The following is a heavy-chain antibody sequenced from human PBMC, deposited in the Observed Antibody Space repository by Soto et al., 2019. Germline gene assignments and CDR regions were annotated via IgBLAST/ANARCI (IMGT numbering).Heavy chain of an antibody. J-gene: IGHJ4*02. CDR2: VYHTGST. CDR3: ARRLFGSGWTLDS. D-gene: IGHD6-19*01. CDR1: GASITTYY. Sequence: PSEILSLTCDVSGASITTYYWSWIRQAPGKGLEWIGNVYHTGSTDYNSSLRSRVTISVDTSKNQFSLNMNSVTAADTAVYYCARRLFGSGWTLDSWGQGALVTAPQ. V-gene: IGHV4-59*13.